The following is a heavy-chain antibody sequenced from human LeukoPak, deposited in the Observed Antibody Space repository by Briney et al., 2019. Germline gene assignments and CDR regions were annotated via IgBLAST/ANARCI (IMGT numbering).Heavy chain of an antibody. V-gene: IGHV3-72*01. J-gene: IGHJ4*02. CDR1: GFIFSDYY. CDR2: NRNKANSYST. Sequence: GGSLRLSCAGSGFIFSDYYIDWVRQAPGKGLEWVGRNRNKANSYSTEYGASVKGRFSISRDESNNAVHLQMSSLKAEDTAVYYCARDTSSLAYCGGDCYIDYWGQGTLVTVSS. CDR3: ARDTSSLAYCGGDCYIDY. D-gene: IGHD2-21*02.